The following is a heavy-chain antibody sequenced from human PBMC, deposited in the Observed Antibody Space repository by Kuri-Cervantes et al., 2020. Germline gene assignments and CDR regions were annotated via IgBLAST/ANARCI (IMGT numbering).Heavy chain of an antibody. J-gene: IGHJ6*02. D-gene: IGHD3-10*01. CDR2: IWYDGSNK. CDR3: AKDGPLWFGEQGYYYYGMDV. CDR1: GFTFSSYG. Sequence: GGSLRLSCAASGFTFSSYGMHWVRQAPGKGLEWVAVIWYDGSNKYYADSVKGRFTISRDNSKNTLYLQMNSLRAEDTAVYYCAKDGPLWFGEQGYYYYGMDVWGQGTTVTVSS. V-gene: IGHV3-30*02.